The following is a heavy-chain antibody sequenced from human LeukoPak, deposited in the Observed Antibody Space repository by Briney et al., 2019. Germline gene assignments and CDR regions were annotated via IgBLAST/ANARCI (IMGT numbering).Heavy chain of an antibody. Sequence: GGSLRLSCAACGFTLSIAWMNCVRQAPGRGLEWVARVKSKAVGETTSYAAPVKGRFSISRDDSKKTAYLQMNSLRPEYTAVYCFSLRIATRHAGFDPWSQGTLVTVSS. J-gene: IGHJ5*02. D-gene: IGHD6-6*01. CDR1: GFTLSIAW. CDR3: SLRIATRHAGFDP. CDR2: VKSKAVGETT. V-gene: IGHV3-15*01.